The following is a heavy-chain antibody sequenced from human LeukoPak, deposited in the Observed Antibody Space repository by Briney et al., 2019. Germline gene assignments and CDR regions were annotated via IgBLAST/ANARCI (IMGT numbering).Heavy chain of an antibody. CDR3: AKDIGGSRSWYFDY. CDR1: GFTFSDYY. D-gene: IGHD2-2*01. Sequence: GGSLRLSCAASGFTFSDYYMSWIRQAPGKGLEWVANIKQDGSEKYYVDSVKGRFTISRDNAKNSLYLQMNILRAEDTALYYCAKDIGGSRSWYFDYWGQGTLVTVSS. J-gene: IGHJ4*02. V-gene: IGHV3-7*03. CDR2: IKQDGSEK.